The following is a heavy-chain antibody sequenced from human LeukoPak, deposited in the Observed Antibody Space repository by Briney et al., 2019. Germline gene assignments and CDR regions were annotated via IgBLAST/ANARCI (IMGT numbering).Heavy chain of an antibody. Sequence: SETLSLTCAVYGGSFSGYYWSWIRQPPGKGLEWIGEINHSGSTNYNPSLKSRVTISVDTSKNQFSLKLSSVTAADTAVYYCARQPPIAVAPFDPWGQGTLVTVSS. J-gene: IGHJ5*02. V-gene: IGHV4-34*01. CDR3: ARQPPIAVAPFDP. D-gene: IGHD6-19*01. CDR2: INHSGST. CDR1: GGSFSGYY.